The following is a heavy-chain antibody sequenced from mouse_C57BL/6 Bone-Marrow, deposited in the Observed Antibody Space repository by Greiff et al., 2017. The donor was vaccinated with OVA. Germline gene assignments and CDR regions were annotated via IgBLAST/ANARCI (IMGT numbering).Heavy chain of an antibody. D-gene: IGHD4-1*01. J-gene: IGHJ2*01. CDR3: ARASNWDFDY. Sequence: EVKLMESEGGLVQPGSSMKLSCTASGFTFSDYYMAWVRQVPEKGLEWVANINYDGSSTYYLDSLKSRFIISRDNAKNTLSLQMSSLKSEDTATYYCARASNWDFDYWGQGTTLTVSS. CDR2: INYDGSST. CDR1: GFTFSDYY. V-gene: IGHV5-16*01.